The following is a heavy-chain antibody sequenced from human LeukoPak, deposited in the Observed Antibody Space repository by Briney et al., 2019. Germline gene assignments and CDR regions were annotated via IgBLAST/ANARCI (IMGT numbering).Heavy chain of an antibody. V-gene: IGHV6-1*01. CDR3: ARGRRNSGWHGARNWFDP. CDR2: TYYRSKWYN. CDR1: GDSVSSNSAA. Sequence: SQTLSLTCAISGDSVSSNSAAWNWIRQSPSRGLEWLGRTYYRSKWYNDYAVSVKSRITINPDTSKNQFSLQLNSVTPEDTAVYYCARGRRNSGWHGARNWFDPWGQGTLVTVSS. D-gene: IGHD6-19*01. J-gene: IGHJ5*02.